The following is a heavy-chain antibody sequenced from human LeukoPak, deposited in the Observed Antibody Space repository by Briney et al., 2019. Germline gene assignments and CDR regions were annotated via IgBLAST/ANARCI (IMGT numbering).Heavy chain of an antibody. D-gene: IGHD2/OR15-2a*01. CDR1: GFTFSSYS. CDR3: AVLGTSAYYYYMDV. J-gene: IGHJ6*03. CDR2: ISSSSSYI. Sequence: GGSLRLSCAASGFTFSSYSMNWVRQAPGKGLEWVSSISSSSSYIYYADSVKGRFTISRDNAKNSLYLQMNSLRAEDTAVYYCAVLGTSAYYYYMDVWGKGTTVTVSS. V-gene: IGHV3-21*01.